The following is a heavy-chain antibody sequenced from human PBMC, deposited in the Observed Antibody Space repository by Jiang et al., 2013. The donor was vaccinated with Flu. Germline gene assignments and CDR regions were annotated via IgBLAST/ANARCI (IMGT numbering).Heavy chain of an antibody. CDR1: GFTFSSYA. Sequence: SCAASGFTFSSYAMSWVRQAPGKGLEWASAISGSGGSTYYADSVKGRFTISRDNSKNTLYLQMNSLRAEDTAVYYCAKGRMIVATYYFDYWGQGTLVTVSS. J-gene: IGHJ4*02. D-gene: IGHD3-22*01. V-gene: IGHV3-23*01. CDR2: ISGSGGST. CDR3: AKGRMIVATYYFDY.